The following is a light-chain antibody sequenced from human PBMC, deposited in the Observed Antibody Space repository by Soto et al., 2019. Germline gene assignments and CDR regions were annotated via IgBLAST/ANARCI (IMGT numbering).Light chain of an antibody. CDR1: QDINDY. Sequence: DTQLTQSPSAMSASIGDRVTITCRASQDINDYLAWYQQKPGKAPRRLIYFASRLQSGVPSRFSGSGSGTEFTLTISSLQPADVATYYCLQHSRYPWTFGQGTTVEMK. V-gene: IGKV1-17*03. J-gene: IGKJ1*01. CDR2: FAS. CDR3: LQHSRYPWT.